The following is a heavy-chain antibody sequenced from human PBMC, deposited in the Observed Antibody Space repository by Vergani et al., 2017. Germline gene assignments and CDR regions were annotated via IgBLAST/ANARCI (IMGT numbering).Heavy chain of an antibody. Sequence: QVQLQESGPGLVKPSQTLSLTCAVSGGSISSGGYYWSWIRQHPGKGLEWIGHIYYSGSTYYNPSLKSRVTISVATSKNQFSLKLSSVTAADTAVYYCARAPMGSTIFGVVIIRFAIDSGREGTILTVSS. V-gene: IGHV4-31*11. D-gene: IGHD3-3*01. J-gene: IGHJ3*02. CDR3: ARAPMGSTIFGVVIIRFAIDS. CDR1: GGSISSGGYY. CDR2: IYYSGST.